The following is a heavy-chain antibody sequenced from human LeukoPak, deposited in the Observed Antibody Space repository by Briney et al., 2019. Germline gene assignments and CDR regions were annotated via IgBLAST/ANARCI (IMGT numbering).Heavy chain of an antibody. CDR2: KSPDGRIK. V-gene: IGHV3-30*09. D-gene: IGHD1-26*01. CDR1: GIPFISYD. CDR3: AKDLVSGAPDYFDS. J-gene: IGHJ4*02. Sequence: PGGPLRLSCAASGIPFISYDVHWVRQPPGKGLQWVAVKSPDGRIKIYTDSVKGRFAISRDNSKSTLYLEMNSLRDDGTAVYYCAKDLVSGAPDYFDSWGQGTLVTVSS.